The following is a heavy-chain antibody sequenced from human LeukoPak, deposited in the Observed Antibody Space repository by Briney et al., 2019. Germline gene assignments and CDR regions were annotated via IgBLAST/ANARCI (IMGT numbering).Heavy chain of an antibody. CDR2: ISYDGSNK. J-gene: IGHJ4*02. CDR1: GLTFSSYG. CDR3: AKDGDRAAAAWGYYFDY. D-gene: IGHD6-13*01. V-gene: IGHV3-30*18. Sequence: HPGGSLRLSCAASGLTFSSYGMHWVRQAPGKGLEWVAVISYDGSNKYYADSVKGRFTISRDNSKNTLYLQMNSLRAEDTAVYYCAKDGDRAAAAWGYYFDYWGQGTLVTVSS.